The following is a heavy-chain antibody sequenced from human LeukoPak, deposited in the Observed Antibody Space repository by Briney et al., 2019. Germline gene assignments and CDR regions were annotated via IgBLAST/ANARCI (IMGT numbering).Heavy chain of an antibody. J-gene: IGHJ3*02. Sequence: GGSLRLSCAASGFPLSSYAMSWVRQAPGKGLEWVSVISDRGDSTHYADSVKGRFTISRDSSKNTLYLQMNSLRGEDTAVYYCAKGRWGLTINNFDIWGQGTMVTVSS. D-gene: IGHD3-9*01. CDR3: AKGRWGLTINNFDI. V-gene: IGHV3-23*01. CDR1: GFPLSSYA. CDR2: ISDRGDST.